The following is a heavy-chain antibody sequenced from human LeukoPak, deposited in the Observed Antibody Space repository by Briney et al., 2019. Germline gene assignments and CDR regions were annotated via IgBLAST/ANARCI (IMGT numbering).Heavy chain of an antibody. Sequence: GGSLRLSCAASGFTFSSYGMHWVRQAPGKGLEWVAFIRYDGSNKYYADSVKGRFTIPRDNSKNTLYLQMNSLRAEDTAVYYCAKGRPTRYSSSWQEYFQHWGQGTLVTVSS. CDR3: AKGRPTRYSSSWQEYFQH. CDR1: GFTFSSYG. J-gene: IGHJ1*01. V-gene: IGHV3-30*02. D-gene: IGHD6-13*01. CDR2: IRYDGSNK.